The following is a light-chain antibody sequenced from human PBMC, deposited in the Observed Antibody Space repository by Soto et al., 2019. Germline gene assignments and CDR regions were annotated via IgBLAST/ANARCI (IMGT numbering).Light chain of an antibody. V-gene: IGLV2-8*01. CDR3: SSYAGINNLM. CDR1: SSDIGRYNY. Sequence: QSVLTQPPSASGSPGQSVTISCTGTSSDIGRYNYVSWYQQHPGKAPKLMIYEVSKRPSGVPDRFSGSKSGTTASLTVSGLQAEDEADYYCSSYAGINNLMFGGGTKLTVL. CDR2: EVS. J-gene: IGLJ3*02.